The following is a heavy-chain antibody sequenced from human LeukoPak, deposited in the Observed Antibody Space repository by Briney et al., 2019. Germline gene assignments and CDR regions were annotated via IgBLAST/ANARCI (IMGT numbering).Heavy chain of an antibody. CDR1: GFTFGSYV. CDR3: ARNLYYYDSSGYGH. CDR2: IDGGGGS. Sequence: GGSLRLSCAASGFTFGSYVMSWLRQAPGKGPELVAAIDGGGGSFHADSVKGRFTISRDNSKNSLYLQMNGLRSDDTAVYYCARNLYYYDSSGYGHWGQGTQVTVSS. J-gene: IGHJ4*02. V-gene: IGHV3-23*01. D-gene: IGHD3-22*01.